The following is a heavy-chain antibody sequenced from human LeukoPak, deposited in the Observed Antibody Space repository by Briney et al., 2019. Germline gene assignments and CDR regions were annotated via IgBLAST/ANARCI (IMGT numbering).Heavy chain of an antibody. J-gene: IGHJ5*02. CDR2: IYYSGST. CDR3: ARRTPGSRLFDP. D-gene: IGHD2-15*01. CDR1: GGSISSSSYY. V-gene: IGHV4-39*07. Sequence: SETLSLTCTVSGGSISSSSYYWGWIRQPPGKGLEWIGSIYYSGSTNYNPSLKSRVTISVDTSKNQFSLKLSSVTAADTSVYYCARRTPGSRLFDPWGQGTLVTVSS.